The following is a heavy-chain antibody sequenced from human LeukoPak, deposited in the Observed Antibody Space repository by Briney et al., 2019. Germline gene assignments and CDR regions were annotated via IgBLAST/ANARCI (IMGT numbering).Heavy chain of an antibody. CDR1: GFTFSSYW. CDR3: ATRPVKCHDYVWGSYRCGLDY. Sequence: PGGSLRLSCAASGFTFSSYWMHWVRQAPGKGLVWVSRINSDGSSTNYAASVKRRFTISRDNAKNTLDLQINRLRAEDTAGYYCATRPVKCHDYVWGSYRCGLDYWGQGTLVTVSS. D-gene: IGHD3-16*02. CDR2: INSDGSST. V-gene: IGHV3-74*01. J-gene: IGHJ4*02.